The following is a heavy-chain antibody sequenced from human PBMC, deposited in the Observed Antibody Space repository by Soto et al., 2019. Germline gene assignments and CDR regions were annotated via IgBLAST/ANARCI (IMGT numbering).Heavy chain of an antibody. Sequence: QVQLVQSGAEVKRPGASVKVSCKTSEYTFTNYFMHWVRQAPGQGLESMGWINPDSGGTMFAQKFQGRVTMTRDTSISTVYMELTSLSSDDTAVYYCARGSNWNSNCFDPWGQGTLVTVSS. CDR2: INPDSGGT. CDR1: EYTFTNYF. V-gene: IGHV1-2*02. D-gene: IGHD1-1*01. J-gene: IGHJ5*02. CDR3: ARGSNWNSNCFDP.